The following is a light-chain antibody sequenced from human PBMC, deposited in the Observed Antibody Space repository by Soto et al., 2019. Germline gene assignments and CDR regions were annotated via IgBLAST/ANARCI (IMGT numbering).Light chain of an antibody. CDR3: AAWDDSLSVVV. Sequence: QSVLTQPPSASGTPGQRVTISCSGSSSNIGSNYEYWYQQLPGTAPKLLIYRNNQRPSGVPDRFSGSKSGTSASLAISGLRSEDEADYYCAAWDDSLSVVVFGGGTKLTVL. CDR1: SSNIGSNY. CDR2: RNN. J-gene: IGLJ2*01. V-gene: IGLV1-47*01.